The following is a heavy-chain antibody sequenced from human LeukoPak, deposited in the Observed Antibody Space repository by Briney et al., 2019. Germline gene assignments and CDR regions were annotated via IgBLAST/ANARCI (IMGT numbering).Heavy chain of an antibody. D-gene: IGHD6-6*01. J-gene: IGHJ4*02. CDR3: ARELLYSSSSYAHDY. V-gene: IGHV4-39*07. CDR2: IYYSGST. CDR1: GGSISSSSYY. Sequence: SETLSLTCTVSGGSISSSSYYWGWIRQPPGKGLEWIGSIYYSGSTYYNPSLKSRVTISVDTSKNQFSLKLSSVTAADTAVYYCARELLYSSSSYAHDYWGQGTLVSVSS.